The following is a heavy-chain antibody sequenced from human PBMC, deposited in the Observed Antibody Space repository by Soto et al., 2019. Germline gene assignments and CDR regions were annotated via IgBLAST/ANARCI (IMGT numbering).Heavy chain of an antibody. V-gene: IGHV4-34*01. CDR3: ARGRKRVGHRSSRDFDY. CDR1: GGSFSGYY. CDR2: INHSGST. D-gene: IGHD6-13*01. Sequence: QVQLQQWGAGLLKPSETLSLTCAVYGGSFSGYYWSWIRQPPGKGLEWIGEINHSGSTNYNPSLKSRVTISVDTSKNQFSLKLSSVTAADTAVYYCARGRKRVGHRSSRDFDYWGQGTLVTVSS. J-gene: IGHJ4*02.